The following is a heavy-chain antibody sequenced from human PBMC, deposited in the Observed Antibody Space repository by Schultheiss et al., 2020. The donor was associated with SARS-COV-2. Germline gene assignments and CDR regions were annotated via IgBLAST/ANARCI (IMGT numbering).Heavy chain of an antibody. J-gene: IGHJ5*02. Sequence: GGSLRLSCAASGFSFSSYAMSWVRQAPGKGPEWIATISGSGARAYYADSVKGRFTISRDNSKNLLYLQMNSLRAEETAVYYCARDQTSGATSWFDPWGQGAVGTGSS. V-gene: IGHV3-23*01. CDR1: GFSFSSYA. D-gene: IGHD1-26*01. CDR2: ISGSGARA. CDR3: ARDQTSGATSWFDP.